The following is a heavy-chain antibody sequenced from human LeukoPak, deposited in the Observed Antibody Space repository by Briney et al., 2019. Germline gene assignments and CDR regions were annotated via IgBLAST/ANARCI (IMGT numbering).Heavy chain of an antibody. CDR2: IYYSGNT. V-gene: IGHV4-31*03. CDR3: ARFPAGYSRKGFDY. Sequence: SQTLPLTCSVAGASTSSAGYYWSWIRQHPGKGLEWIGYIYYSGNTYYNPSLKSRVTISVDTSKNQFSLKLSSVTAADTAVYYCARFPAGYSRKGFDYWGQGTLVTVSS. CDR1: GASTSSAGYY. J-gene: IGHJ4*02. D-gene: IGHD6-13*01.